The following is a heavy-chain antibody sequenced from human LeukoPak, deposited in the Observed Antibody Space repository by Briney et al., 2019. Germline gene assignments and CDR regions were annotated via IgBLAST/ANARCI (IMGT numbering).Heavy chain of an antibody. CDR2: INHSGRT. V-gene: IGHV4-34*01. Sequence: SETLSLTCAVYGGSFSGYYWSWVRQPPGKGMEWIGEINHSGRTNYNPSLKSRVPISVDTSKNQFSLKVSSVTAADTAVYYCARRSSNIAVASRKFDPWGQGTLVTVSS. CDR3: ARRSSNIAVASRKFDP. CDR1: GGSFSGYY. J-gene: IGHJ5*02. D-gene: IGHD6-19*01.